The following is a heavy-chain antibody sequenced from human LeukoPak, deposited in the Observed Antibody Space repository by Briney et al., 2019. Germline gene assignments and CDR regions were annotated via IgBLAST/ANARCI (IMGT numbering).Heavy chain of an antibody. CDR1: GFTFYNYA. CDR2: TAGNGISK. D-gene: IGHD3-22*01. J-gene: IGHJ4*02. Sequence: GGSLRLSCVASGFTFYNYAMSWVRQAPGRGLEWASSTAGNGISKDYADSVKGRFTISKDKSKNTLYLQMDNLRAEDTGVYFCARLPTFYYDSSGYHYDYWGQGTLVTVSS. V-gene: IGHV3-23*01. CDR3: ARLPTFYYDSSGYHYDY.